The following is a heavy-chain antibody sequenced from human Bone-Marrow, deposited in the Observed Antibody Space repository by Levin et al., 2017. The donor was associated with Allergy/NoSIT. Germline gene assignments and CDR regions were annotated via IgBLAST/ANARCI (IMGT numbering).Heavy chain of an antibody. V-gene: IGHV3-23*01. CDR1: GFTFSNYA. D-gene: IGHD6-13*01. CDR3: AKTKHRISWFYNNYFDY. J-gene: IGHJ4*02. CDR2: ISDGGSHT. Sequence: GESLKISCAASGFTFSNYALSWVRQAPGKGLEWVSTISDGGSHTYYTDSVKGRFTISRDNSKNTLYLQVNSLRAEDTAVYYCAKTKHRISWFYNNYFDYWGQGTLVTVSS.